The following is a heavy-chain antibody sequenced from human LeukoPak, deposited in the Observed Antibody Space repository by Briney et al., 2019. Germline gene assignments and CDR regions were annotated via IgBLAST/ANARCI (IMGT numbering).Heavy chain of an antibody. CDR2: INHSGST. CDR1: GGSFSGYY. D-gene: IGHD3-10*01. V-gene: IGHV4-34*01. Sequence: PSETLSLTCAVYGGSFSGYYWSWIRQPPGKGLEWIGEINHSGSTNYNPSLKSRVTISVDTSKNQFSLKLSSVTAADTAVYYCARGPQVRYYGSGSYSNDRRFDYWGQGTLVTVSS. J-gene: IGHJ4*02. CDR3: ARGPQVRYYGSGSYSNDRRFDY.